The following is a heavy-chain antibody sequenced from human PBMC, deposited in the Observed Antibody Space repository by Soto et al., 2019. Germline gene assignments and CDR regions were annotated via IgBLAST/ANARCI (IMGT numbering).Heavy chain of an antibody. J-gene: IGHJ5*01. CDR2: ISTTSFTI. CDR3: ARDRCYDGTCYSASDS. D-gene: IGHD2-15*01. Sequence: LRLSCAASGFSFSTYDMDWVRQAPGKGPEWIAYISTTSFTIYYADSVKGRFTISRDNDRNSLYLEMNSLRDEDTAVYYCARDRCYDGTCYSASDSWGQGTLVTVSS. CDR1: GFSFSTYD. V-gene: IGHV3-48*02.